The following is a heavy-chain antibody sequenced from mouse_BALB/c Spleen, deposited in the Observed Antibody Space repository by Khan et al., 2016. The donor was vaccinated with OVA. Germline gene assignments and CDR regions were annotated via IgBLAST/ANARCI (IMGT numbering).Heavy chain of an antibody. CDR1: GYTFSTYD. Sequence: QVQLQQSGAELVKPGASVKLSCKATGYTFSTYDINWVRQRPEQGLEWIGWIFPGDDSTKYNEKFKGKATLTTDKSSGTAYMQLSRLTSEDSAVYFCDIHYYGSNLYWCFDVWGAGTTVTVSS. D-gene: IGHD1-1*01. J-gene: IGHJ1*01. CDR2: IFPGDDST. V-gene: IGHV1-85*01. CDR3: DIHYYGSNLYWCFDV.